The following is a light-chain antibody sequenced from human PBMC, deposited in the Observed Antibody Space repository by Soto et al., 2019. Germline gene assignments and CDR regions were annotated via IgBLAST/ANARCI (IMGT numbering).Light chain of an antibody. CDR2: GAS. J-gene: IGKJ1*01. CDR3: QQYDIWPKT. Sequence: EIVMTQSPATLSVSPGERATLSCRASQSLSSNLAWYQQKPGQAPRLLIYGASTRATGIPARFSGSGSGTEFTLTISSLQSEDFAVYCCQQYDIWPKTFGQGTKVEIK. V-gene: IGKV3-15*01. CDR1: QSLSSN.